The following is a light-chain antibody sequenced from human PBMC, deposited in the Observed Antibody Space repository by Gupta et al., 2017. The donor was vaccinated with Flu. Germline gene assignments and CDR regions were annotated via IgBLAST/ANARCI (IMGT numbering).Light chain of an antibody. CDR2: RND. Sequence: TATITCTGNSNNVGNQGAAWLQQHQGHPPKLLSYRNDSRPSGISERFSASRSGNTASLTITGLQPEDEADYYCSAWDRSLRAWVFGGGTKLTVL. V-gene: IGLV10-54*04. J-gene: IGLJ3*02. CDR1: SNNVGNQG. CDR3: SAWDRSLRAWV.